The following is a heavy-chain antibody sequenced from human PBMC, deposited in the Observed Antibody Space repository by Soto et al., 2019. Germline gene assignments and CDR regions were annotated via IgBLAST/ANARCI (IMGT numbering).Heavy chain of an antibody. CDR3: ARVVPGAEAWFGP. Sequence: ASVKVSCKASGYTFSNYCITWVRQAPGQPLEWLGWISLYSDGTNYAQKFQGRVSMTTDTSTTTAYMELRSLRSDDTAVYYCARVVPGAEAWFGPWGQGTLVTVSS. J-gene: IGHJ5*02. CDR1: GYTFSNYC. CDR2: ISLYSDGT. V-gene: IGHV1-18*01. D-gene: IGHD2-2*01.